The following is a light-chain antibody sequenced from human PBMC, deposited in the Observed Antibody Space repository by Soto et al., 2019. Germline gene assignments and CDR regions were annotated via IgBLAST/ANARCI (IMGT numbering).Light chain of an antibody. CDR2: GAS. V-gene: IGKV3D-15*01. CDR3: QQYDDWLRLT. Sequence: TQSPATLSVSPGERATLSXXAXQSVNIYLAWYQQKPGQAPRLLIFGASYRATGIPARFSGSGSGTEFNLTISSLQSEDFAVYFCQQYDDWLRLTFGGGTKVEIK. CDR1: QSVNIY. J-gene: IGKJ4*01.